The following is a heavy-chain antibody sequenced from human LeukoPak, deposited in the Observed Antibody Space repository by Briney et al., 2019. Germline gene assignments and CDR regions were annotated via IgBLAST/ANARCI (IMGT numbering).Heavy chain of an antibody. CDR2: IISSSSTI. CDR1: GFTFSSYS. CDR3: ARDSSDVRDDYGDF. J-gene: IGHJ4*02. V-gene: IGHV3-48*02. Sequence: GGSLRLSCAASGFTFSSYSMNWVRQAPGKGLEWVSYIISSSSTIYYADSVKGRFTISRDNAKNSLYLQMNSLRDEDTAVYYCARDSSDVRDDYGDFWGQGTLVTVSS. D-gene: IGHD3-10*01.